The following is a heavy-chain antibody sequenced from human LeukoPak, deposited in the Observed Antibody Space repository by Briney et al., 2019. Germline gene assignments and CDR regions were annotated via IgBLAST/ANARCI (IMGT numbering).Heavy chain of an antibody. J-gene: IGHJ4*02. Sequence: GGSLRLSCAASGFTFSSYWMHWVRQAPGKGLVWVSRINSDGSSTSYADSVKGRFTISRDNSKNTLYLQMNSLRAEDTAVYYCAKVLWYDSGFDYWGQGTLVTVSS. CDR3: AKVLWYDSGFDY. D-gene: IGHD3-3*01. CDR2: INSDGSST. CDR1: GFTFSSYW. V-gene: IGHV3-74*01.